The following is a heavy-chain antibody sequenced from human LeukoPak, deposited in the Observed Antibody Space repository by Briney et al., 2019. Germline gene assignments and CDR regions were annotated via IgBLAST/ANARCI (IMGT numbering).Heavy chain of an antibody. D-gene: IGHD1-26*01. J-gene: IGHJ6*02. Sequence: SLRLSCAATVVTFKDSGMHWVREPPGKGLEWVSSINWNGGGTDYADSVKGRFTISRDNAKNSPYLQLSSLRPEDTALYYCAKHMRATNTYSFFGLDVWGQGTTVTVSS. CDR1: VVTFKDSG. CDR2: INWNGGGT. CDR3: AKHMRATNTYSFFGLDV. V-gene: IGHV3-9*01.